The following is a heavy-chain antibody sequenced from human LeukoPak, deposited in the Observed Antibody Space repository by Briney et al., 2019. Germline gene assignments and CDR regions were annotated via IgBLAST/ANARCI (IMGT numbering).Heavy chain of an antibody. CDR3: AKARNRQWLAHYYFDY. CDR1: GFTFSSYA. D-gene: IGHD6-19*01. J-gene: IGHJ4*02. CDR2: ISGSGGST. V-gene: IGHV3-23*01. Sequence: GGSLRLPCAASGFTFSSYAMSWVRQAPGKGLEWVSAISGSGGSTYYADSVKGRFTISRDNSKNTLYLQMNSLRAEDTAVYYCAKARNRQWLAHYYFDYWGQGTLVTVSS.